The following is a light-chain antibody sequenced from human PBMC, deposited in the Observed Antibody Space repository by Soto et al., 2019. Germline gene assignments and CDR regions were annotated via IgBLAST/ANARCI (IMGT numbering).Light chain of an antibody. CDR3: QRYGSSPRT. V-gene: IGKV3-20*01. CDR1: QSVSSN. Sequence: EIVMTQSPATLSVSPGERATLSCRASQSVSSNLAWYQQKPGQAPRLLIYGTSSRATGIPDRFSGSGSGTDFTLTISRLEPEDFAVYFCQRYGSSPRTFGQGTKLDIK. J-gene: IGKJ1*01. CDR2: GTS.